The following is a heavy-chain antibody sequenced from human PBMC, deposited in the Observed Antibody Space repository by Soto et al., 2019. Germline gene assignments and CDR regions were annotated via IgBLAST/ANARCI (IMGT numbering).Heavy chain of an antibody. CDR2: IYHTGNT. J-gene: IGHJ6*02. D-gene: IGHD2-2*01. CDR1: GGPINSGGYS. Sequence: QLQLQESGSGLVKPSQTLSLTCTVSGGPINSGGYSWIWIRQPPGKGLEWIGYIYHTGNTFYNPSLQSRVTISVDQSKNQFSLSLGSVTAADTAMYYCARVERTLSTPFAYGMDVWGQGTTVTVSS. CDR3: ARVERTLSTPFAYGMDV. V-gene: IGHV4-30-2*01.